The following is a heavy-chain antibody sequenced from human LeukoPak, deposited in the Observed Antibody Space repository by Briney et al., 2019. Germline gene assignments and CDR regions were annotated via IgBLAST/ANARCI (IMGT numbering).Heavy chain of an antibody. Sequence: SETLSLTCTVSGGSISSSSYYWSWIRQPPGKGLEWIGYIYYSGSTNYNPSLKSRVTISVDTSKNQFSLKLSSVTAADTAVYYCVRVGTYCSSTSCYYYFDYWGQGTLVTVSS. V-gene: IGHV4-61*05. D-gene: IGHD2-2*01. CDR3: VRVGTYCSSTSCYYYFDY. J-gene: IGHJ4*02. CDR1: GGSISSSSYY. CDR2: IYYSGST.